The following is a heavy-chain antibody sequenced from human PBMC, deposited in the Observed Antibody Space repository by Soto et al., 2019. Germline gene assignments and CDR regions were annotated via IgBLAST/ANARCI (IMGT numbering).Heavy chain of an antibody. V-gene: IGHV4-31*03. CDR3: ARGSSIAGLYYGMDV. J-gene: IGHJ6*02. CDR2: IYYSGST. Sequence: SETLSLTCTVSGGSISSGGYYWSWIRQHPGKGLEWIGYIYYSGSTYYNPSLKSRVTISLDTSKNQFSLKLSSVTAADTAVNYCARGSSIAGLYYGMDVWGQGTTVTVSS. D-gene: IGHD6-6*01. CDR1: GGSISSGGYY.